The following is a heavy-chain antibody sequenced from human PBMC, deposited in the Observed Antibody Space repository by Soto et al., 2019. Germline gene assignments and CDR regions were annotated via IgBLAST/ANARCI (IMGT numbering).Heavy chain of an antibody. CDR2: INPISAAT. D-gene: IGHD1-20*01. CDR3: ARRGYNWNDLDS. Sequence: QVPLVQSGAEVKKPGASVKVSCKASGYTFISHYMHWVRQAPGQGLEWMGIINPISAATTYAQKFQGRVTMTRDTPTSTVYLELSSLKSEDTAVYYCARRGYNWNDLDSWGQGTLVTVSS. CDR1: GYTFISHY. V-gene: IGHV1-46*01. J-gene: IGHJ4*02.